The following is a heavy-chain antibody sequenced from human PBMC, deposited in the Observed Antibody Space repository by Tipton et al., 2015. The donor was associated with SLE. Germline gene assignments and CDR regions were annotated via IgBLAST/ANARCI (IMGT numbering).Heavy chain of an antibody. CDR2: ANRNEGT. CDR3: AKDYNYDNADYN. Sequence: TLSLTCTVSGASTNTKYWTWIRQSPGKGLEWIGYANRNEGTKIKSSLERRVTISLDTSRSQFSLRLSSVTAADTAVYYCAKDYNYDNADYNWGQGKLVIVSS. D-gene: IGHD4-17*01. CDR1: GASTNTKY. V-gene: IGHV4-59*13. J-gene: IGHJ4*02.